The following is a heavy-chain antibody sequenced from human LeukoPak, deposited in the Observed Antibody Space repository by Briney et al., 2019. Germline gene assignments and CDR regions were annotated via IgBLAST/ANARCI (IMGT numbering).Heavy chain of an antibody. CDR3: ARAGRLQYGDYVAFDY. CDR2: IRYDGSNK. CDR1: GFTFSSYG. J-gene: IGHJ4*02. Sequence: GRSLRLSSAASGFTFSSYGMHWVRQAPGKGLEWVAFIRYDGSNKYYADSVKGRFTISRDNSKNTLYLQMNSLRAEDTAVYYCARAGRLQYGDYVAFDYWGQGTLVTVSS. D-gene: IGHD4-17*01. V-gene: IGHV3-33*01.